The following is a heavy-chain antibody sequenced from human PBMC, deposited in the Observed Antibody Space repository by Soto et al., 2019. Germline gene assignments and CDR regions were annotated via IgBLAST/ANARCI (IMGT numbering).Heavy chain of an antibody. CDR2: INAGNGNT. V-gene: IGHV1-3*01. D-gene: IGHD1-26*01. CDR1: GYTFTSYA. Sequence: ASVTVSCQASGYTFTSYAMHWVRQAPGQRLEWMGWINAGNGNTKYSQKFQGRVTITRDTSASTAYMELSSLRSEDTAVYYCARAAYWELAFDIWGQGTMVTVSS. J-gene: IGHJ3*02. CDR3: ARAAYWELAFDI.